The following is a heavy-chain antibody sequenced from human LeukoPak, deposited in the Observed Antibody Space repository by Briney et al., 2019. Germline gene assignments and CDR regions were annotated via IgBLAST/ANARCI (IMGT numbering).Heavy chain of an antibody. CDR1: GYTFTGYY. V-gene: IGHV1-2*02. CDR2: INPNSGGT. Sequence: ASVKVSCKASGYTFTGYYMHWVRQAPGQELEWMGWINPNSGGTNYAQKFQGRVTMTRDTSISTAYMELSRLRSDDTAVYYCARAMRLVRNWFDPWGQGTLVTVSS. J-gene: IGHJ5*02. CDR3: ARAMRLVRNWFDP. D-gene: IGHD6-19*01.